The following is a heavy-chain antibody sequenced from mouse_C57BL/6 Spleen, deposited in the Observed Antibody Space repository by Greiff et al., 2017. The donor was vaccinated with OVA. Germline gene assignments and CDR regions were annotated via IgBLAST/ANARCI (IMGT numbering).Heavy chain of an antibody. Sequence: EVHLVESGPELVKPGASVKISCKASGYSFTDYNMNWVKQSNGKSLEWIGVINPNYGTTSYNQKFKGKATLTVDQSSSTAYMQLNRLTSEDSTVYYCGSTMVTTGYLDYWGQGTTLTVSS. V-gene: IGHV1-39*01. CDR2: INPNYGTT. CDR3: GSTMVTTGYLDY. J-gene: IGHJ2*01. D-gene: IGHD2-2*01. CDR1: GYSFTDYN.